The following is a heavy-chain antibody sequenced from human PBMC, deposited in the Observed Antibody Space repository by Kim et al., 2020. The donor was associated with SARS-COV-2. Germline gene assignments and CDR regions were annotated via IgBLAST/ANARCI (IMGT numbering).Heavy chain of an antibody. V-gene: IGHV3-13*04. CDR2: IGSAGDT. CDR3: AREVRGDGFDY. D-gene: IGHD3-10*01. Sequence: GGSLRLSCAASGFTFSKYDMHWVRQATGKGLEWVSSIGSAGDTYYPGSVRGRFTISRENAKNSLYLQMNSLRAGDTAVYYCAREVRGDGFDYWGQGTLVTVSS. CDR1: GFTFSKYD. J-gene: IGHJ4*02.